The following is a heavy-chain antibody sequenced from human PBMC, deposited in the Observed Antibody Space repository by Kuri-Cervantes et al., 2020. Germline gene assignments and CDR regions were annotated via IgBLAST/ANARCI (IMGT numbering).Heavy chain of an antibody. CDR2: IWYDGSNK. V-gene: IGHV3-33*01. D-gene: IGHD4-23*01. CDR1: GFTFSSYG. CDR3: ARVLYGGDSFWYIDL. Sequence: GESLKISCAASGFTFSSYGMHWVRQAPGKGLEWVAVIWYDGSNKYYADSVEGRFTISRDNSKNTLYVQMNSLRAEDTAVYYCARVLYGGDSFWYIDLWGRGTLVTVSS. J-gene: IGHJ2*01.